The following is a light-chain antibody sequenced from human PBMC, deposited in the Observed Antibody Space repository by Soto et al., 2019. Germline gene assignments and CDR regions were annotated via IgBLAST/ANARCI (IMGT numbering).Light chain of an antibody. V-gene: IGKV1-39*01. Sequence: DIQMTQSPSSLSASVGDRVTITCRASQSIRNYVKWYQQKPGKAPKFLIYVASTFQSGVQSSSSDSGSRTDFTLTISSLHPEEFATYYCQQSYSTPYTCGPGTKLEIK. CDR3: QQSYSTPYT. CDR1: QSIRNY. CDR2: VAS. J-gene: IGKJ2*01.